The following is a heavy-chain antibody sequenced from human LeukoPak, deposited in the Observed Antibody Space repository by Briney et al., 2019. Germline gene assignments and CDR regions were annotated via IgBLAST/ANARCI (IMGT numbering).Heavy chain of an antibody. CDR3: ARRLRFLEWLLENYYYYGMDV. CDR1: GGSISSGDYY. V-gene: IGHV4-30-4*01. CDR2: IYYSGST. J-gene: IGHJ6*02. D-gene: IGHD3-3*01. Sequence: SQTLSLTRTVSGGSISSGDYYWSWIRQPPGKGLEWIGYIYYSGSTYYNPSLKSRVTISVDTSKNQFSLKLSSVTAADTAVYYCARRLRFLEWLLENYYYYGMDVWGQGTTVTVSS.